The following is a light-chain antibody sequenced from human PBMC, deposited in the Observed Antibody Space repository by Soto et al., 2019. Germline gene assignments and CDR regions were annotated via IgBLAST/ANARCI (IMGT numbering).Light chain of an antibody. CDR1: RNVCSK. J-gene: IGKJ1*01. Sequence: EIVMTQSPATLSVSPGERATLSCRASRNVCSKLAWYMQKPGQSPRLLISGASTRAADFPARFSGSGSGTEFILTISSLQSEDFAFYYCQQYDDWPWTFGQGTKVDIK. CDR2: GAS. CDR3: QQYDDWPWT. V-gene: IGKV3-15*01.